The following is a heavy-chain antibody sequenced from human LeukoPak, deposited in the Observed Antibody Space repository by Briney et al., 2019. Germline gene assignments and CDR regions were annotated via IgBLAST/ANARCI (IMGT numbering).Heavy chain of an antibody. CDR2: IYSGGRT. Sequence: GGSLRLSCAASGFTVSSNYMSWVRQAPGKGLEWVSVIYSGGRTYYADSVKDRFTISRDNSKNTLYLQMNSLRAEDTAVYYCAREYCSGGSCYWMDVGGEGTTVTVSS. CDR3: AREYCSGGSCYWMDV. V-gene: IGHV3-53*01. J-gene: IGHJ6*04. D-gene: IGHD2-15*01. CDR1: GFTVSSNY.